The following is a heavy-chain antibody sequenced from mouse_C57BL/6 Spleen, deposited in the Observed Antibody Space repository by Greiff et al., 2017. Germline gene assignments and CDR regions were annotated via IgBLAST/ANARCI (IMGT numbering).Heavy chain of an antibody. CDR3: ARYYGSSFDY. D-gene: IGHD1-1*01. J-gene: IGHJ2*01. CDR2: ISSGSSTI. CDR1: GFTFSDYG. V-gene: IGHV5-17*01. Sequence: EVQVVESGGGLVKPRGSLKLSCAASGFTFSDYGMHWVRQAPEKGLEWVAYISSGSSTIYYADTVKGRFTISRDNAKNTLFLQMTSLRSEDTAMYYCARYYGSSFDYWGQGTTLTVSS.